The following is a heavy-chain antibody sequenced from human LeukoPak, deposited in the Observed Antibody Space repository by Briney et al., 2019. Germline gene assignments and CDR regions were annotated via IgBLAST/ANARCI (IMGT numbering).Heavy chain of an antibody. D-gene: IGHD1-14*01. CDR3: ARGSLTHFDF. CDR2: ISYDGSNK. V-gene: IGHV3-30-3*01. J-gene: IGHJ4*02. CDR1: GFTFSSYA. Sequence: GGSLRLSCAASGFTFSSYAMHWVRQAPGKGLEWVALISYDGSNKFYADSVKGRFTISRDNSKNTLFLQMKSLKPEDTAVYYCARGSLTHFDFWGQGALVTVSS.